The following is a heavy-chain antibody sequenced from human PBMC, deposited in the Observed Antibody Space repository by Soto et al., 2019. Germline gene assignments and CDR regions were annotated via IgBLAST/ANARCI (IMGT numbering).Heavy chain of an antibody. Sequence: QVQLVQSGAEVKKPGSSVKVSCKASGGTFSSYAISWVRQAPGQGLEWMGGIIPIFGTANYAQKFQGRVTITADESTSTAYMELSSLRSEDTAVYYCARDGYYDSSGYYYGARYFDLWGRGTLVTVSS. CDR2: IIPIFGTA. CDR3: ARDGYYDSSGYYYGARYFDL. CDR1: GGTFSSYA. D-gene: IGHD3-22*01. V-gene: IGHV1-69*01. J-gene: IGHJ2*01.